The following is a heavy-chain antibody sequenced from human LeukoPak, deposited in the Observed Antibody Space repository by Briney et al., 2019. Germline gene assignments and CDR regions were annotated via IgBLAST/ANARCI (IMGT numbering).Heavy chain of an antibody. CDR3: ATTTGDSSGWYDFP. J-gene: IGHJ5*02. D-gene: IGHD6-19*01. V-gene: IGHV1-69*13. Sequence: GASVKVSCKASGGTFSSYAISWVRQAPGQGLEWMGGIIPIFGTANYAQKFQGRVTITADESTSTAYMELSSLRSEDTAVYYCATTTGDSSGWYDFPWGQGTLVTVSS. CDR1: GGTFSSYA. CDR2: IIPIFGTA.